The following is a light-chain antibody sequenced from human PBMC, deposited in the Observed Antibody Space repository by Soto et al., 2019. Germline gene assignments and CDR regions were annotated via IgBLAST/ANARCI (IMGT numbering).Light chain of an antibody. CDR1: QSVNSK. CDR3: QQYDNWPPWT. Sequence: EIVMTQSPATLSVSPGERATLSCRASQSVNSKLAWYQQKPGQAPRLLIYDASTRASAIPARFSGSGSGTEFTLTISSLQSEDFAVYYCQQYDNWPPWTFGQGTKVDIK. V-gene: IGKV3-15*01. J-gene: IGKJ1*01. CDR2: DAS.